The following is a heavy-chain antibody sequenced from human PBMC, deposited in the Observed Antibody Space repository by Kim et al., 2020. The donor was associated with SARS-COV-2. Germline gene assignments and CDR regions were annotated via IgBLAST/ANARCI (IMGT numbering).Heavy chain of an antibody. D-gene: IGHD3-16*02. Sequence: YADSWQGRFTIPRDNARNTVYLQMNSLGAEDAAVYYCARSSYPYYFDYWGQGALVTVSS. CDR3: ARSSYPYYFDY. V-gene: IGHV3-74*01. J-gene: IGHJ4*02.